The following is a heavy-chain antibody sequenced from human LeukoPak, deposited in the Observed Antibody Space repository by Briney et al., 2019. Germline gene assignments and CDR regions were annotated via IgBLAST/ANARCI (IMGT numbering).Heavy chain of an antibody. CDR2: MRYDGNNK. D-gene: IGHD1-14*01. V-gene: IGHV3-30*02. CDR3: ARTYNPDY. J-gene: IGHJ4*02. Sequence: GGSLRLSCTASGFTFSSTGMHWVRQAPGKGLEWVSYMRYDGNNKYYGDSVKGRLTVSRDNSKNTLCLQMNSLRVEDTAVYYCARTYNPDYWGQGTLVTVSS. CDR1: GFTFSSTG.